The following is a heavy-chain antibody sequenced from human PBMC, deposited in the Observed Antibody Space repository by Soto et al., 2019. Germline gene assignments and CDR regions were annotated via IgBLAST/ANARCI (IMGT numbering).Heavy chain of an antibody. CDR3: ARCDSSGEDYYYYYYGMDV. CDR1: GFTFSSYS. D-gene: IGHD3-22*01. CDR2: ISSSSSYI. J-gene: IGHJ6*02. V-gene: IGHV3-21*01. Sequence: GGSLRLSCAASGFTFSSYSMNWVRQAPGKGLEWVSSISSSSSYIYYADSVKGRFTISRDNAKNSLYLQMNSLRAEDTAVYYCARCDSSGEDYYYYYYGMDVWGQGTTVTVSS.